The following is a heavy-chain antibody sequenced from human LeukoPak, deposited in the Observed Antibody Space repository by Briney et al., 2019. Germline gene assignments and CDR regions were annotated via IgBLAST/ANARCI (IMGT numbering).Heavy chain of an antibody. D-gene: IGHD2-2*01. Sequence: GGSLRLSCAASGFTVRTTYMSWVRQAPGKGLEWVSVIYAGSSTYYADSVKGRFTISRDNAKNTLYLQMNSLRAEDTAVYYCTRGRTPYQPNYFDYWGQGTLVTVSS. CDR2: IYAGSST. V-gene: IGHV3-53*01. CDR3: TRGRTPYQPNYFDY. J-gene: IGHJ4*02. CDR1: GFTVRTTY.